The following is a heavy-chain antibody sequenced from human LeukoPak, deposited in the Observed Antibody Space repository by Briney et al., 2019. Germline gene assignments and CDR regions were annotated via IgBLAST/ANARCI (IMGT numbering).Heavy chain of an antibody. CDR3: ARDYAAAGSPLRFDP. V-gene: IGHV1-18*01. J-gene: IGHJ5*02. CDR1: GYTFTSYG. CDR2: IRAYNGNK. D-gene: IGHD6-13*01. Sequence: ASVKVSXKPSGYTFTSYGISWVRQAPGQGLEWLGWIRAYNGNKNYAQKIQGTVTLTTDTSTSTAYMELRRLRSDDPAVSYCARDYAAAGSPLRFDPWGQGTLVTVSS.